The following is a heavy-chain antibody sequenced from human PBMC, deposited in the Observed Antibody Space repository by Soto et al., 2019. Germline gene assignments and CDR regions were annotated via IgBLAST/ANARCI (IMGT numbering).Heavy chain of an antibody. V-gene: IGHV1-69*13. CDR3: ARDRYCSSTSCSYYYYGMDV. Sequence: SVKVSCKASGGTFSSYAISWVRQAPGQGLEWMGGIIPIFGTANYAQKFQGRVTITADESTSTAYMELSSLRSEDTAVYYCARDRYCSSTSCSYYYYGMDVWGQGTTVTVSS. CDR1: GGTFSSYA. CDR2: IIPIFGTA. D-gene: IGHD2-2*01. J-gene: IGHJ6*02.